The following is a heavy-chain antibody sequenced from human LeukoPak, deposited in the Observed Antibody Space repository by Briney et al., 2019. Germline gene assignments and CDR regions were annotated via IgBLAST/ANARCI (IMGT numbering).Heavy chain of an antibody. CDR3: AKATVYYYDSSGYPGYYFDY. D-gene: IGHD3-22*01. CDR1: GFTFSSYA. CDR2: ISGSGGST. V-gene: IGHV3-23*01. Sequence: GGSLRLSCAASGFTFSSYAMSWVRQAPGKGLEWVSAISGSGGSTYYADSVKGRFTISRDNSKNTLYLQMNSLRAEDTAVYYRAKATVYYYDSSGYPGYYFDYWGQGTLVTVSS. J-gene: IGHJ4*02.